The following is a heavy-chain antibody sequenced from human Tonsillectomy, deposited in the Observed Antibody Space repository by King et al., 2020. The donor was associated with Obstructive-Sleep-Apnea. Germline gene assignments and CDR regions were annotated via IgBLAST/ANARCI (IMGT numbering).Heavy chain of an antibody. CDR1: GFTFRNYV. CDR3: AKETGAVRGFSTLDH. J-gene: IGHJ4*02. CDR2: INGGGGT. Sequence: VQLVESGGGLVQPGGSLRLSCAASGFTFRNYVMSWVRQAPGKGLEWVSAINGGGGTHYADSVKGRFTVSRDNSENTLNLQMNSLRAEDTAVYYCAKETGAVRGFSTLDHWGQGTLVTVSS. V-gene: IGHV3-23*04. D-gene: IGHD3-10*01.